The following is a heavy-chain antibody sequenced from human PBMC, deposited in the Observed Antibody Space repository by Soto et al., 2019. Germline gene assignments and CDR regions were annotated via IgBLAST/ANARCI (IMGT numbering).Heavy chain of an antibody. J-gene: IGHJ3*01. V-gene: IGHV3-30*04. CDR3: GREPYISGHYSGGCDV. D-gene: IGHD3-22*01. Sequence: GGSLRLSCAASGFTSSSYAMHWVRQAPGKGLEWVAVVSHDGKTEHHAAAVKGRFTISRDTSANILSLQMNSLRDEDTAVYYCGREPYISGHYSGGCDVWGQGTMVTVSS. CDR1: GFTSSSYA. CDR2: VSHDGKTE.